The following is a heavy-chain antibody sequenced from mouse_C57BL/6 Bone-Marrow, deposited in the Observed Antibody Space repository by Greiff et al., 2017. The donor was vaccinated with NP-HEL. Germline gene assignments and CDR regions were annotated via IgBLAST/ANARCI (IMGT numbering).Heavy chain of an antibody. D-gene: IGHD1-1*01. V-gene: IGHV1-75*01. CDR1: GYTFTDYY. CDR3: ARPHYYGSSPGWCAY. Sequence: VQLQQSGPELVKPGASVKISCKASGYTFTDYYINWVKQRPGQGLEWIGWIFPGSGSTYYNEKFKGKATLTVDKSSSTAYMLLSSLTSEDSAVYFCARPHYYGSSPGWCAYWGQGTLVTVSA. CDR2: IFPGSGST. J-gene: IGHJ3*01.